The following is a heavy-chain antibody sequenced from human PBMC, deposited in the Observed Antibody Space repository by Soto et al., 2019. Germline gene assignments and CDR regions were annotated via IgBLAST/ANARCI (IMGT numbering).Heavy chain of an antibody. V-gene: IGHV1-3*01. Sequence: QVQLVQSGAEVKKPGASVKVSCKASGYTFTSYAMHWVRQAPGQRLEWMGWINAGNGNTKYSQKFQGRVTINRDTSASTADKELSSLRSEDTAVYCCSSGPAGPVGPVAYGGQGTLVTVSS. CDR3: SSGPAGPVGPVAY. CDR1: GYTFTSYA. J-gene: IGHJ4*02. D-gene: IGHD6-25*01. CDR2: INAGNGNT.